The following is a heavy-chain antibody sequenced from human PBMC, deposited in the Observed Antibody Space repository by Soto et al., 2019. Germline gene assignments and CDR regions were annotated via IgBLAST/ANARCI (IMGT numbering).Heavy chain of an antibody. CDR1: GFTFDSFA. CDR3: ARGSVMPDS. Sequence: EVQLLESGGGLEQPGGSLRLSCAASGFTFDSFAMTWVRQAPGKGLEWVSAISASGGSTFYADSVKGRFTISRDSSKHTLYLQMNSLRADDTAVYYCARGSVMPDSWGQGTLVTGSS. V-gene: IGHV3-23*01. J-gene: IGHJ4*02. CDR2: ISASGGST. D-gene: IGHD3-16*01.